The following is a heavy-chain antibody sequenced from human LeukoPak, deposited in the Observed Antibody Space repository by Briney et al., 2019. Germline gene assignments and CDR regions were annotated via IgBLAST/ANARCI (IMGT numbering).Heavy chain of an antibody. CDR3: ARELVPAAQAYYGMDV. CDR2: IIPIFGIA. Sequence: GASVKVSCKASGGTFSSYAISWVRQAPGRGLEWMGRIIPIFGIANYAQKFQGRVTITADKSTSTAYMELSSLRSEDTAVYYCARELVPAAQAYYGMDVWGQGTTVTVSS. CDR1: GGTFSSYA. V-gene: IGHV1-69*04. D-gene: IGHD2-2*01. J-gene: IGHJ6*02.